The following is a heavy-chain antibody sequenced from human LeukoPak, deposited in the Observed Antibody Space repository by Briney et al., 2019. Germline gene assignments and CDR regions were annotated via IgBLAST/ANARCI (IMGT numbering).Heavy chain of an antibody. D-gene: IGHD1-14*01. Sequence: PSETLSLTCTVSGGSISSSSYYWGWIRQPPGKGLEWIGSIYYSGSTYYNPSLKSRVTISVDTSKNQFSLELSSVTAADTAVYYCARHVTETADFDYWGQGTLVTVSS. CDR1: GGSISSSSYY. CDR2: IYYSGST. CDR3: ARHVTETADFDY. V-gene: IGHV4-39*01. J-gene: IGHJ4*02.